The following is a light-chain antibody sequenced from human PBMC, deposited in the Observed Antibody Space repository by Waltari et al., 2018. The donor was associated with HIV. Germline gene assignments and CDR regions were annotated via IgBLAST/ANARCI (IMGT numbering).Light chain of an antibody. CDR1: SSDVGDNKY. V-gene: IGLV2-11*01. Sequence: QPPLTQSRSVSASPGQSVTISCPGTSSDVGDNKYVFWYQQHPGKAPKLMIYDVSKRPSGVPYRFSGSKSGNTASLTISGLQAEDEADYYCCSYAGSYTVVFGGGTKLTVL. CDR2: DVS. CDR3: CSYAGSYTVV. J-gene: IGLJ2*01.